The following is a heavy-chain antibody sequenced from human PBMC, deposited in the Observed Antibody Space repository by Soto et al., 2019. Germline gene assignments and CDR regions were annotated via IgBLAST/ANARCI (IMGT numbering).Heavy chain of an antibody. D-gene: IGHD4-17*01. CDR1: GFTFSSYW. Sequence: EVQLVESGGGLVQPGGSLRLSCAASGFTFSSYWMSWVRQAPGKGLEWVANIKQDGSEKYYVDAVKGRFTISRDNAKNSLYMQMNSLRAEDTAVYYCARDGYGDDLFDYWGQGTLVTVSS. CDR3: ARDGYGDDLFDY. J-gene: IGHJ4*02. CDR2: IKQDGSEK. V-gene: IGHV3-7*01.